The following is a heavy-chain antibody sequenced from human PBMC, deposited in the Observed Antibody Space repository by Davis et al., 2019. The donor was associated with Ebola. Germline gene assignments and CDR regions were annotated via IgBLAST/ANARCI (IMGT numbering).Heavy chain of an antibody. CDR3: ARQESLYGSSDY. V-gene: IGHV5-51*01. CDR1: GYGFADYW. D-gene: IGHD3-22*01. J-gene: IGHJ4*02. CDR2: IYAGDSDT. Sequence: GASLKISCKASGYGFADYWIAWVRQTPGKGLEWMGVIYAGDSDTRYSPSFEGQVTSSVDRSITTAYLHWNSLKASDTGIYYCARQESLYGSSDYWGQGTLVTVSS.